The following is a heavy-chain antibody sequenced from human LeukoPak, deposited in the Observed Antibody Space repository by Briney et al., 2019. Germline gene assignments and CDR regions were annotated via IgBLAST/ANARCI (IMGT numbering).Heavy chain of an antibody. CDR2: IYYSGST. J-gene: IGHJ4*02. CDR1: GGSISSSSYY. Sequence: PSETLSLTCTVSGGSISSSSYYWGWIRQPPGKGLEWIGSIYYSGSTYYNPSLKSRVTISVDTSKNQFSLKLSSVTAADTAVYYCAREGGDYDWGQGTLVTVSS. CDR3: AREGGDYD. D-gene: IGHD3-16*01. V-gene: IGHV4-39*07.